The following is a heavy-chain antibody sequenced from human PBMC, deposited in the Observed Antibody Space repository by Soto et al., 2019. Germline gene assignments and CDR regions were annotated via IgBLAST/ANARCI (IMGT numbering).Heavy chain of an antibody. CDR2: ISYDGSNK. CDR3: TTSRGHYYYYAMDV. Sequence: GRSLRLSCAASGFTFSSYGMHWVRQAPGKGLEWVAVISYDGSNKYYADSVKGRFTISRDNSKNTLYLQMNSLRAEDTAVYYCTTSRGHYYYYAMDVWGQGTTVPVSS. V-gene: IGHV3-30*03. D-gene: IGHD3-10*01. CDR1: GFTFSSYG. J-gene: IGHJ6*02.